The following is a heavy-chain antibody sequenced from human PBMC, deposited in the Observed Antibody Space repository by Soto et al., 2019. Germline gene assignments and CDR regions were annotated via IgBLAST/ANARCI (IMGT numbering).Heavy chain of an antibody. Sequence: GGSLRLSCAASGFTFSSYAMSWVRQAPGKGLEWVSAISGSGGSTYYADSVKGRFTISRDNSKNTLYLQMNSLRAEDTAVYYCAKVGAHSSSWYRGNWFDPWGQGTLVTVSS. D-gene: IGHD6-13*01. V-gene: IGHV3-23*01. CDR2: ISGSGGST. CDR3: AKVGAHSSSWYRGNWFDP. CDR1: GFTFSSYA. J-gene: IGHJ5*02.